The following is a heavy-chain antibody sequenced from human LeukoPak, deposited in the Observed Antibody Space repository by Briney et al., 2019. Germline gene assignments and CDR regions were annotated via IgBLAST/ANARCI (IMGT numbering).Heavy chain of an antibody. CDR3: ARDSGFWLY. J-gene: IGHJ4*02. V-gene: IGHV4-39*07. Sequence: PSETLSLTCTVSGDSITSGSYYWGWNRQTPGKGLEWIGNIYSDGDTSFNPSLKSRITMSVDTSKNQFSLKLNSVTAADTAVYFCARDSGFWLYWGQGTLVSVSS. CDR2: IYSDGDT. D-gene: IGHD3-22*01. CDR1: GDSITSGSYY.